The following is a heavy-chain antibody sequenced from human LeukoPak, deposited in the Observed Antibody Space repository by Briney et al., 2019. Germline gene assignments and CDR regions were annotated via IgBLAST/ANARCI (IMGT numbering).Heavy chain of an antibody. D-gene: IGHD4-17*01. Sequence: GKSLTISCEGSEYNFASYWIGWVRQMPGKGLEWMGIIYPGDSDTRYSPSFQGQVTISADKSISTAYLQRSSLKASDTAMYYCARRDYGEYPYYFDYWGQGTLVTVSS. CDR2: IYPGDSDT. V-gene: IGHV5-51*01. CDR3: ARRDYGEYPYYFDY. CDR1: EYNFASYW. J-gene: IGHJ4*02.